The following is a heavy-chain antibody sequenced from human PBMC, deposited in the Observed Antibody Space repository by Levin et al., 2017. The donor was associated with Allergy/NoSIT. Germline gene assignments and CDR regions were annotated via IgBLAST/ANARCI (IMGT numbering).Heavy chain of an antibody. J-gene: IGHJ4*02. Sequence: GESLKISCAASGFTFSSYAMHWVRQAPGKGLEWVAVISYDGSNKYYADSVKGRFTVSRDNSKNTLYLQMNSLRAEDTAVYYCAREGRRWLQLAVDYWGQGTLVTVSS. CDR1: GFTFSSYA. D-gene: IGHD5-24*01. CDR2: ISYDGSNK. CDR3: AREGRRWLQLAVDY. V-gene: IGHV3-30-3*01.